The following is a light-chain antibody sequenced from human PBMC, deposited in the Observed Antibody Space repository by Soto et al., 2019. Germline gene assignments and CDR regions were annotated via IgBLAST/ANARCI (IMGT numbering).Light chain of an antibody. CDR2: EIS. J-gene: IGLJ1*01. CDR1: SSDVGHYNY. V-gene: IGLV2-14*01. CDR3: SSYTSSSPYV. Sequence: QSVLTQPASVSGSPGQSITISCTGTSSDVGHYNYVSWYQQHPGKAPKLMIYEISLRSSGVSNRFSGSKSGNTASLTISGLQAEAEADYYCSSYTSSSPYVFGTGTKVTVL.